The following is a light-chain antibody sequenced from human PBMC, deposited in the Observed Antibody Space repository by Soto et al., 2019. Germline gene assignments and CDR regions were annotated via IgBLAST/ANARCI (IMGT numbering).Light chain of an antibody. CDR2: DAS. Sequence: DIQMTQSPSTLSASVGDRVTITCRASQSLSNRLAWYQRKPGKAPKVLIYDASSLESGVPSRFSGSGSGTDFILTISSLQPDDFATYYCQYYAGVWAFGQGTKVDLK. V-gene: IGKV1-5*01. CDR3: QYYAGVWA. CDR1: QSLSNR. J-gene: IGKJ1*01.